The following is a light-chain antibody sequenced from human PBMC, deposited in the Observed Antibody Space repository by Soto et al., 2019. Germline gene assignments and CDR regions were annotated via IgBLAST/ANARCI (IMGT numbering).Light chain of an antibody. J-gene: IGLJ3*02. CDR3: SSYTNKDTLL. CDR1: SSDVGGYDH. Sequence: QSVLTQPASVSGSPGQSITISCTGTSSDVGGYDHVSWYQQHPGKAPKLIIYDVTVRPSGISRRFSGSKSDNTASLVVSGLQPEDEADYYCSSYTNKDTLLFGGGTKVTVL. CDR2: DVT. V-gene: IGLV2-14*03.